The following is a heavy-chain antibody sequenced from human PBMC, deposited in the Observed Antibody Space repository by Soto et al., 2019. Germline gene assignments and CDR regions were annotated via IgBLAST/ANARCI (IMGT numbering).Heavy chain of an antibody. CDR1: GFTFSSYE. CDR2: ISSSGSTI. V-gene: IGHV3-48*03. CDR3: ARGKVPEYYYYGMDV. Sequence: TGGSLRLSCAASGFTFSSYEMNWVRQAPGKGLEWVSYISSSGSTIYYADSVKGRFTISRDNAKNSLYLQMNSLRAEDTAVYYCARGKVPEYYYYGMDVWGQGTTATVSS. J-gene: IGHJ6*02. D-gene: IGHD2-2*01.